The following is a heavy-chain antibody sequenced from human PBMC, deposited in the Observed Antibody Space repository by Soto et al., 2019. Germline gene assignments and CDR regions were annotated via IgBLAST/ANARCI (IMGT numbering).Heavy chain of an antibody. Sequence: EVQLLESGGGLGQPGGSLRLYCAASGFTFSTYAMSWVRQAPGKGLEWVSAISGSGGDTYYADSVKGRFTISRDNSIKTLYLQMNSLRTEDTAVYYCAHPRGYGVFDAYDIWGQGTMVTVSS. CDR3: AHPRGYGVFDAYDI. CDR1: GFTFSTYA. J-gene: IGHJ3*02. V-gene: IGHV3-23*01. D-gene: IGHD4-17*01. CDR2: ISGSGGDT.